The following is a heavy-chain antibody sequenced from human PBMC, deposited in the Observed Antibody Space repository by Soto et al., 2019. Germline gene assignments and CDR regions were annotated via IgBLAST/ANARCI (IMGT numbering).Heavy chain of an antibody. D-gene: IGHD3-22*01. Sequence: SETLSLTCTVSGGSISSGGYYWSWIRQHPGKGLEWIGYIYYSGSTYYNPTLKSRVTISVDTSKNQFSLKLSSVTAADTAVYYCARGGSVVAMGNDFDYWGQGTLVTVSS. CDR2: IYYSGST. CDR3: ARGGSVVAMGNDFDY. CDR1: GGSISSGGYY. V-gene: IGHV4-31*03. J-gene: IGHJ4*02.